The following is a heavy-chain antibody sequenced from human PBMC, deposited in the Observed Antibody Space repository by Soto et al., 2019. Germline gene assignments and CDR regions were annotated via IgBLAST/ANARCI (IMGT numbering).Heavy chain of an antibody. D-gene: IGHD3-22*01. V-gene: IGHV3-15*01. CDR1: GFTFNNAW. Sequence: GGPLRPYSAPSGFTFNNAWMSLVRQAPGKGLEWVGRIKGEADGGTTDYAAPVKGRITISRDHSKDTLYLRMNSLKTEDTAVYYCTTGLSNGYYNFDYWGQGT. CDR2: IKGEADGGTT. J-gene: IGHJ4*02. CDR3: TTGLSNGYYNFDY.